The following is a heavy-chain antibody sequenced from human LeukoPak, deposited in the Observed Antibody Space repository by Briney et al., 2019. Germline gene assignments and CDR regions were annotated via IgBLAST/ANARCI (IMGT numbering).Heavy chain of an antibody. Sequence: SETLSLTCTVSGGSISSSSYYWGWIRQPPGKGLEWIGSIYYSGSTYYNPSLKSRVTISVDTSKNQFSLKLSSVTAADTAVYYCARGVSVDYWGQGTLVTVSS. CDR3: ARGVSVDY. V-gene: IGHV4-39*01. CDR2: IYYSGST. J-gene: IGHJ4*02. D-gene: IGHD3-16*01. CDR1: GGSISSSSYY.